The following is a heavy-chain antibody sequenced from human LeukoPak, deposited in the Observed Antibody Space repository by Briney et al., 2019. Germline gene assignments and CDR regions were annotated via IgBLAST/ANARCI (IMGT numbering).Heavy chain of an antibody. J-gene: IGHJ4*02. Sequence: GGSLRLTCVASGFTFSRYWMHWVRQVPGKGLVWISRINSDGSSTSYADSVTYADAVKGRFTISRDNAKNTLYLQMNSLRVEDSAVYYCARVGTGSFDDWGQGTLVTVSS. D-gene: IGHD3/OR15-3a*01. V-gene: IGHV3-74*01. CDR3: ARVGTGSFDD. CDR2: INSDGSST. CDR1: GFTFSRYW.